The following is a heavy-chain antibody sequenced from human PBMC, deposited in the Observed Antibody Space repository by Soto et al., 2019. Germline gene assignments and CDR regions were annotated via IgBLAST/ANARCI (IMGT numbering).Heavy chain of an antibody. Sequence: ASVKVSCKASGYTFTSYGISWARTAPGQGLEWMGWISAYNGNTNYAQKLQGRVTMTTDTSTSTAYMELRSLRSDDTAVYYCARLWARYYYDSSGYYPYYFDYWGQGTLVTVSS. V-gene: IGHV1-18*04. J-gene: IGHJ4*02. CDR2: ISAYNGNT. D-gene: IGHD3-22*01. CDR1: GYTFTSYG. CDR3: ARLWARYYYDSSGYYPYYFDY.